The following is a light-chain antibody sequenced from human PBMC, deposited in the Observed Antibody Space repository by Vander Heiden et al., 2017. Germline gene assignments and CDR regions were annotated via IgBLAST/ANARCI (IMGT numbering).Light chain of an antibody. Sequence: QSALTQPASVSGSPGQSLTISCTGTSSDVGDYDYVSWYQQHPGKAPKLMIYDVSNRPSGVSTRFSGSKSGNTASLTISGLQAEDEADYYCSSYTSSSTLDWVFGGGTKLTVL. V-gene: IGLV2-14*01. CDR3: SSYTSSSTLDWV. J-gene: IGLJ3*02. CDR1: SSDVGDYDY. CDR2: DVS.